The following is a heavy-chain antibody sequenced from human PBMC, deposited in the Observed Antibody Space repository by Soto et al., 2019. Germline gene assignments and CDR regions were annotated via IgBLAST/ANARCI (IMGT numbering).Heavy chain of an antibody. V-gene: IGHV1-8*01. CDR3: AREKTSCGMDV. CDR1: GYTFTSYD. J-gene: IGHJ6*02. Sequence: QVQLVQSGAEVKKPGASVKVSCKASGYTFTSYDINWVRQATGQGLEWMGWMNPNSGNTGYAQKFQGXXTXTXITSISTAYMELGSLRSEDTAVYYCAREKTSCGMDVWGQGTTGTVSS. CDR2: MNPNSGNT.